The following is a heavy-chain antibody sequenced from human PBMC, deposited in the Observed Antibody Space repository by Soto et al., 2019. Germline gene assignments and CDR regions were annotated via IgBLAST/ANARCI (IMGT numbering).Heavy chain of an antibody. Sequence: QVQLVQSGAEVKKPGSSVKVSCKASGGTFSSYAISWVRQAPGQGLEWMGGIIPIFGTANYAQKFQGRVTITADESTSTAYMELSSLRSEDTAVYYCARGLKYCISTSCYFLDPWGQGTLFTVSA. V-gene: IGHV1-69*12. D-gene: IGHD2-2*01. CDR3: ARGLKYCISTSCYFLDP. CDR1: GGTFSSYA. CDR2: IIPIFGTA. J-gene: IGHJ5*02.